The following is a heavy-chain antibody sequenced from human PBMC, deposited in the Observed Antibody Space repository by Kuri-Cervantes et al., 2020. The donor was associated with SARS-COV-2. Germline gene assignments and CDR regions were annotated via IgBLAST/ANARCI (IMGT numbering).Heavy chain of an antibody. Sequence: KVSCKGSGYRFTSYWIGWVRQMPGKGLEWMGIIYPHDSDRRYSPSFQGQVTISADKSISTAYLQWSSLKASDTAMYYCARLRVYDYVWGSNRYSAHYYNALDVWGQGTTVTVSS. D-gene: IGHD3-16*02. J-gene: IGHJ6*02. CDR2: IYPHDSDR. CDR3: ARLRVYDYVWGSNRYSAHYYNALDV. CDR1: GYRFTSYW. V-gene: IGHV5-51*01.